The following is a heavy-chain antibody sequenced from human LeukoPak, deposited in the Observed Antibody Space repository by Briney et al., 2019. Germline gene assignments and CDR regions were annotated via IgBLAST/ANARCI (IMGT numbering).Heavy chain of an antibody. CDR1: GFTVSSNY. CDR2: IYSGGST. CDR3: ARGSRSSSWYGGVDY. D-gene: IGHD6-13*01. V-gene: IGHV3-53*01. J-gene: IGHJ4*02. Sequence: PGGSLRLSCAASGFTVSSNYMSWVRQAPGKGLEWVSVIYSGGSTYYADSVKGRFTISRDNSKNTLYLQMNSLRAEDTAVYYWARGSRSSSWYGGVDYWGQGTLVTVSS.